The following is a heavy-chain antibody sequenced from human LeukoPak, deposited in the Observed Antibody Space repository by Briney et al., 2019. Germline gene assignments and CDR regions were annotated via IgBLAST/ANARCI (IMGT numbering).Heavy chain of an antibody. J-gene: IGHJ6*02. D-gene: IGHD3-3*01. CDR2: IHHSGST. CDR1: GFTFSSYA. Sequence: GSLRLSCAASGFTFSSYAMSWVRQPPGEGLEWIGSIHHSGSTYYNPSLKSRVTISVDTSKSQFSLRLSSVTAADTGVYYCARHPLRLGMDVWGQGTTVTVSS. V-gene: IGHV4-38-2*01. CDR3: ARHPLRLGMDV.